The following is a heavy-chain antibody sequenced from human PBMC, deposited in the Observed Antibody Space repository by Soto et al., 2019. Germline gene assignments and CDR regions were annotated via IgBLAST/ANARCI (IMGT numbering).Heavy chain of an antibody. V-gene: IGHV3-64*01. Sequence: PGGSLRLSCAASGFTFSRYVMYWVRQAPGKGLEYVSAISSNGGSTYYANSVKGRFTISRDDSKNTLYLQMNSLKTEDTAVYYCTTDPVTMIVVVPSSGRGQRTVVTVSS. J-gene: IGHJ4*02. CDR2: ISSNGGST. D-gene: IGHD3-22*01. CDR3: TTDPVTMIVVVPSSG. CDR1: GFTFSRYV.